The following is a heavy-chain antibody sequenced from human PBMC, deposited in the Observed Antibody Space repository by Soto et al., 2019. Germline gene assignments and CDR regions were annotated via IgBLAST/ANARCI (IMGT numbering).Heavy chain of an antibody. CDR3: AREAAVRQFYYYYYGMDV. CDR2: ISYDGSNK. CDR1: GFTFSSYA. D-gene: IGHD6-25*01. Sequence: GGSLRLSCAASGFTFSSYAMHWVRQAPGKGLEWVAVISYDGSNKYYADSVKGRFTISRDNSKNTLYLQMNSLRAEDTAVYYCAREAAVRQFYYYYYGMDVWGQGTTVTVSS. J-gene: IGHJ6*02. V-gene: IGHV3-30-3*01.